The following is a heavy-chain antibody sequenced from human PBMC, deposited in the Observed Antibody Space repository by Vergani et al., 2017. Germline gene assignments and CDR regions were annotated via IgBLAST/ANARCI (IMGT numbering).Heavy chain of an antibody. CDR2: IRNKANDYTT. CDR3: VRVKGSNWNDHLYDI. J-gene: IGHJ3*02. CDR1: GFTLNTYG. Sequence: VQILQSGGGVVQPGGSLRLSCTLSGFTLNTYGIHWVRQAPGKGLEWVGRIRNKANDYTTQYAASVKGRFTISRDDSKSYLYLQMNSLQTEDTALYYCVRVKGSNWNDHLYDIWGQGTLVTVSS. D-gene: IGHD1-1*01. V-gene: IGHV3-72*01.